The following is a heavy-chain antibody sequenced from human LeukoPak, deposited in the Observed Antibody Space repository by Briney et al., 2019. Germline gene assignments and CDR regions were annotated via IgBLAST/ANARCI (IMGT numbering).Heavy chain of an antibody. Sequence: SETLSLTCTVSGGSISSYYWSWIRQPAGKGLEWIGRIYTSGSTNYNPSLKSQVTMSVDTSKNQFSLKLSSVTAADTAVYYCARDRVYGRIAVAGSRAYYFDYWGQGTLVTVSS. V-gene: IGHV4-4*07. CDR2: IYTSGST. D-gene: IGHD6-19*01. CDR3: ARDRVYGRIAVAGSRAYYFDY. J-gene: IGHJ4*02. CDR1: GGSISSYY.